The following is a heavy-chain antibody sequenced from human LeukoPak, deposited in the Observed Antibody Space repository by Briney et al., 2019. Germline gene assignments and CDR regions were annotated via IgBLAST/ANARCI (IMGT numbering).Heavy chain of an antibody. V-gene: IGHV3-30*02. Sequence: GGSLRLSCAASGFTFSSYGMHWVRQAPGKGLEWVAFIRYDGSNKYYADSVKGRFTISRDNAKNSLYLQMNSLRAEDTAVYYCARDWYSSVRDAFDIWGQGTMVTVSS. CDR3: ARDWYSSVRDAFDI. D-gene: IGHD6-19*01. CDR1: GFTFSSYG. J-gene: IGHJ3*02. CDR2: IRYDGSNK.